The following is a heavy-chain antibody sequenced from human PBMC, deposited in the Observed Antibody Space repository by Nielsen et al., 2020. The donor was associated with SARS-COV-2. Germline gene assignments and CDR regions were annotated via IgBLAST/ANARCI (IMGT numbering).Heavy chain of an antibody. Sequence: GESLKISCSASGFTFSSTWMDWVRQAPGKGLEWVGFIRSKAYGGTTEYAASVKGRFTITRDDSKSIAYLQMNSLKTEDTAVYYCTRAIQEDYYYYYMDVWGKGTTVTVSS. CDR1: GFTFSSTW. CDR3: TRAIQEDYYYYYMDV. V-gene: IGHV3-49*02. J-gene: IGHJ6*03. CDR2: IRSKAYGGTT.